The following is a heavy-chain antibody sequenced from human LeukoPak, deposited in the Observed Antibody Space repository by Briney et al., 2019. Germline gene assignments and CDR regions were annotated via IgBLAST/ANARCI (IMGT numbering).Heavy chain of an antibody. V-gene: IGHV3-7*01. J-gene: IGHJ4*02. CDR1: GFTFSTYW. Sequence: GGSLRLSCAASGFTFSTYWMTWVRQAPGKGLEWVANIKTDGSQTYYLDSVKGRFTISRDNAKNFLSLQLGSLRADDAGVYYCARASMGGRDYHLDSWGQGTLVTASS. D-gene: IGHD4/OR15-4a*01. CDR3: ARASMGGRDYHLDS. CDR2: IKTDGSQT.